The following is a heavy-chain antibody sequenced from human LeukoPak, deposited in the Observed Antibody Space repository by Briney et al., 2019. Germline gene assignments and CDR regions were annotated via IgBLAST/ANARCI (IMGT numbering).Heavy chain of an antibody. V-gene: IGHV3-23*01. CDR1: GFTLSSYA. J-gene: IGHJ4*02. CDR3: AKHIYYYDSSGLDY. D-gene: IGHD3-22*01. Sequence: PGGSLRLSCAASGFTLSSYAMSWVRQAPGKGLEWVSAISGSGGSTYYADSVKGRFTISRDNSKNTLYLQMNSLRAEDTAVYYCAKHIYYYDSSGLDYWGQGTLVTVSS. CDR2: ISGSGGST.